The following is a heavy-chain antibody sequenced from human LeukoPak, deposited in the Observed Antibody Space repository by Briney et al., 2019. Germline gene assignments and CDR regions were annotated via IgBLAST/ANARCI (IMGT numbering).Heavy chain of an antibody. CDR1: GFTFSSYW. V-gene: IGHV3-7*04. CDR2: IKQDGSEK. Sequence: PGGSLRLSCAASGFTFSSYWMSWVRQAPGKGLEWVANIKQDGSEKYYVDSVKGRFTISRDNAKNSLYLQMNSLRAEDTAVYYCARDRSRYCSGGSCSRFDYGGQGTLVTVSS. CDR3: ARDRSRYCSGGSCSRFDY. D-gene: IGHD2-15*01. J-gene: IGHJ4*02.